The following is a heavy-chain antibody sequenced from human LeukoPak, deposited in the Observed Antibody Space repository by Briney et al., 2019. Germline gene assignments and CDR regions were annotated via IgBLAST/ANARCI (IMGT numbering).Heavy chain of an antibody. CDR1: GYTFTSYG. CDR3: AREGMSSSSLAPYYYYYYGMDV. J-gene: IGHJ6*02. V-gene: IGHV1-18*01. D-gene: IGHD6-13*01. Sequence: ASVKVSCKASGYTFTSYGISWVRQAPGQGLEWMGWISAYNGNTNYAQKLQGRVTMTTDTSTSTAYMELRSLRSDDTAVYYCAREGMSSSSLAPYYYYYYGMDVWGQGTTVTVSS. CDR2: ISAYNGNT.